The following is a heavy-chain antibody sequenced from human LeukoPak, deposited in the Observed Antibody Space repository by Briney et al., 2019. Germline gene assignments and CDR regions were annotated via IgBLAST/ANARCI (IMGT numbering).Heavy chain of an antibody. CDR1: GGTFSSYA. V-gene: IGHV1-69*01. D-gene: IGHD4-17*01. CDR3: ARVCSDYGDYDY. Sequence: GSSVKVSCKASGGTFSSYAISWVRQAPGQGLEWMGGIIPIFGTANYARKFQGRVTITADESTSTAYMELSSLRSEDTAVYYCARVCSDYGDYDYWGQGTLVTVSS. CDR2: IIPIFGTA. J-gene: IGHJ4*02.